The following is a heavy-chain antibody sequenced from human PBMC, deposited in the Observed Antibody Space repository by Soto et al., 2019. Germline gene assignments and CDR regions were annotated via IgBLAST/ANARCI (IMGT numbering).Heavy chain of an antibody. J-gene: IGHJ5*02. D-gene: IGHD6-19*01. V-gene: IGHV6-1*01. CDR3: ARDRVAVAGTPKYNWFDP. Sequence: QVQLQQSGPGLVKPSQTLSLTCAISGDSVSSNSAAWNWIRQSPSRGLEWLGRTYYRSKWYNDYAVSVKSRITINPDTSKNQFSLQLNSVTPEDTAVYYCARDRVAVAGTPKYNWFDPWGQGTLVTVSS. CDR1: GDSVSSNSAA. CDR2: TYYRSKWYN.